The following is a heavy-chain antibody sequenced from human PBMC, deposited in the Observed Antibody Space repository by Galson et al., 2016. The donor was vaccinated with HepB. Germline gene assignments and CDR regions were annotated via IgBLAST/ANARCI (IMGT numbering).Heavy chain of an antibody. D-gene: IGHD2-2*01. V-gene: IGHV3-64D*08. CDR1: GFTFSTYA. J-gene: IGHJ4*02. CDR2: FSSNGGDT. Sequence: SLRLSCAASGFTFSTYAMHWVRQAPGKGLEYVSAFSSNGGDTYYADSVKGRFTISRYNSKNTLYLQMSSLRAEDTAVYYCVKGYFRTTTCPRSVYFDYWGQGTLVTVSS. CDR3: VKGYFRTTTCPRSVYFDY.